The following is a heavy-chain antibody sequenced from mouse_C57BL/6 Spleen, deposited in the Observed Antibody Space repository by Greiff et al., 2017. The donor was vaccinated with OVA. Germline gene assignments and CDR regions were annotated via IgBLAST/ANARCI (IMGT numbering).Heavy chain of an antibody. V-gene: IGHV1-52*01. Sequence: QVQLQQPGAELVRPGSSVKLSCKASGYTFTSYWMHWVKQRPIQGLEWIGNIDPSDSETHYNQKFKDKATLTVDKSSSTAYMQLSSLTSEDSAVYYCARGVYYGNLYYFDYWGQGTTLTVSS. D-gene: IGHD2-1*01. CDR3: ARGVYYGNLYYFDY. CDR2: IDPSDSET. CDR1: GYTFTSYW. J-gene: IGHJ2*01.